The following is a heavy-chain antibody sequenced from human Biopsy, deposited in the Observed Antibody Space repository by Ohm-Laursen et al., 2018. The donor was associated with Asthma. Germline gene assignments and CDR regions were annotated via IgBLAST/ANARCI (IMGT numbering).Heavy chain of an antibody. CDR2: INSVFGTT. Sequence: AASAKVSCNSLGGTFNTYVIGWVRQAPGQGLEWMGGINSVFGTTTYPQKFQDRVTITADDSTSTVYMELSSLRSEDTAVYYCARKAGSCISRTCYSLDFWGQGTLVTVSS. J-gene: IGHJ4*02. CDR3: ARKAGSCISRTCYSLDF. CDR1: GGTFNTYV. D-gene: IGHD2-2*01. V-gene: IGHV1-69*13.